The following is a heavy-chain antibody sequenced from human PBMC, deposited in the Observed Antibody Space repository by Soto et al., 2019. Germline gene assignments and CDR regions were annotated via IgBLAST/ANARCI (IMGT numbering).Heavy chain of an antibody. Sequence: ASVKVSCKASGYTFTSYAIHWVRQAPGQRLEWMGWINAGNGNTKYSQKFQGRVTITRDTSASTAYMELSSLRSEDTAVYYCATPSVNCSGGSCYYFDSWAQGTLVTVSS. J-gene: IGHJ4*02. CDR3: ATPSVNCSGGSCYYFDS. D-gene: IGHD2-15*01. CDR1: GYTFTSYA. V-gene: IGHV1-3*01. CDR2: INAGNGNT.